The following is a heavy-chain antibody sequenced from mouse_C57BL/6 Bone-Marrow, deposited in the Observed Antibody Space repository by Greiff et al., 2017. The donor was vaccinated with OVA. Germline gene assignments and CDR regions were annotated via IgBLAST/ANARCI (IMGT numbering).Heavy chain of an antibody. CDR1: GYTFTDYN. CDR2: INPNNGGT. CDR3: ARSCPFITTVGDY. J-gene: IGHJ2*01. Sequence: VQLKESGPELVKPGASVKIPCKASGYTFTDYNMDWVKQSHGKSLEWIGDINPNNGGTIYNQRFKGKATLTVDKSSSTAYMELRSLTSEDTAVYYCARSCPFITTVGDYWGQGTTLTVSS. V-gene: IGHV1-18*01. D-gene: IGHD1-1*01.